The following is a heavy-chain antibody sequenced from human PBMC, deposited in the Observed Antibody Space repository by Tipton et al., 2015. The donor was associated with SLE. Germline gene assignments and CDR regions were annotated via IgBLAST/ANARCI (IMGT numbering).Heavy chain of an antibody. V-gene: IGHV4-39*07. J-gene: IGHJ6*02. CDR1: GASITSRTYY. Sequence: LRLSCTVSGASITSRTYYWGWIRQAPGKGPEWIGSMCCGGTTYYNPSLKSRGTISVDTFKNEFSLKLKSVTAADTAVYYCAGGPYYYDTSGYHGRYFYGLGVRGQGNTVPVSS. CDR2: MCCGGTT. CDR3: AGGPYYYDTSGYHGRYFYGLGV. D-gene: IGHD3-22*01.